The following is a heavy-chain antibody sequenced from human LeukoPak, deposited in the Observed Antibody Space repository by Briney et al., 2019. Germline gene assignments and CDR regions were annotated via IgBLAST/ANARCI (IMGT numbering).Heavy chain of an antibody. J-gene: IGHJ4*02. CDR3: ALLAVNEVGY. Sequence: GGSLRLSCAASDFTFRSYDMTWVRQAPGKGLEWVSTISATGDNTVYADPVKGRFTTSRDNSKNTLYLHMNSLRAEDTALYYCALLAVNEVGYWGRGTLVTVSS. V-gene: IGHV3-23*01. CDR2: ISATGDNT. CDR1: DFTFRSYD.